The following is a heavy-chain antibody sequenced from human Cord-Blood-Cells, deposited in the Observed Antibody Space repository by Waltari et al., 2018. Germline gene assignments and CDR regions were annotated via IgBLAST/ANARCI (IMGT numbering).Heavy chain of an antibody. CDR3: ARDSGYDYFDY. J-gene: IGHJ4*02. CDR1: GGAISSYH. Sequence: VQLQESCPGLVKPSETLFITGPVSGGAISSYHWSWIRQPAGKGLEWIGRIYTSRSTNYNPSLKSRVTMSVDTSKNQFSLKLSSVTAADTAVYYCARDSGYDYFDYWGQGTLVTVSS. CDR2: IYTSRST. V-gene: IGHV4-4*07. D-gene: IGHD5-12*01.